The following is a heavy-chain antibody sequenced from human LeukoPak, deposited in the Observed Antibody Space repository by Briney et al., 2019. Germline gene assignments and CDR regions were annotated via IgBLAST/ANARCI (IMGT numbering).Heavy chain of an antibody. D-gene: IGHD6-13*01. V-gene: IGHV1-18*01. CDR3: ARGRAAAGPHLY. CDR2: ISAYNGNT. Sequence: ASVTVSCTASGYTFTSYGISWVRQAPGQGLEWVGWISAYNGNTNYAQKLQGRVTMTTDTSTSTAYMELRSLRSDDTAVYYCARGRAAAGPHLYWGQRTLGTASS. J-gene: IGHJ4*02. CDR1: GYTFTSYG.